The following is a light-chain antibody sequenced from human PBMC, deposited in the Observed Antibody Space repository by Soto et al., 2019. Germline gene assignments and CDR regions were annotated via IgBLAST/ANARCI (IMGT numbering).Light chain of an antibody. V-gene: IGKV3-11*01. CDR2: DAS. Sequence: EIVLKQSPAPLSLSPGERPTFPSRPSQRVTSNLACYQPKPGQAPRLLIYDASNRATGIPARFSGSGSGTDFTLIISSLEPEDFAVYYCQQRSNWPALTFGGGTKVEIK. CDR3: QQRSNWPALT. J-gene: IGKJ4*01. CDR1: QRVTSN.